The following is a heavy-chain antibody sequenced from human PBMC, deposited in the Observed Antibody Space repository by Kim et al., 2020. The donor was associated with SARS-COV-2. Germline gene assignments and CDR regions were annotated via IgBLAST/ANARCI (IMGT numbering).Heavy chain of an antibody. D-gene: IGHD2-8*01. Sequence: GGSLRLSCAASGFTFSSNWMLWVRQVPGEGLVWVSRINGDGSGIKYSDSVKGRFTISRDNAKNTLYLQMNSLRAEDTAIYYCTRGGGDTNFFKSWGQGT. J-gene: IGHJ5*02. CDR2: INGDGSGI. CDR3: TRGGGDTNFFKS. V-gene: IGHV3-74*03. CDR1: GFTFSSNW.